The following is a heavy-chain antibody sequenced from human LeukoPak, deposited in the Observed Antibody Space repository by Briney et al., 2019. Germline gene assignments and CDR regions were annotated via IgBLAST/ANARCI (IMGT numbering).Heavy chain of an antibody. V-gene: IGHV3-30*02. CDR2: IRFDGTIE. D-gene: IGHD6-19*01. Sequence: GGSLRLSCAASGFSFSTFGMHWVRQGPGKGQEWVAFIRFDGTIENYADSMKGRFTISRDNSVNMLYLEMNTVRAEDTAVYYCASTRAVAGTYLQQWGQGTLVTVSS. J-gene: IGHJ1*01. CDR1: GFSFSTFG. CDR3: ASTRAVAGTYLQQ.